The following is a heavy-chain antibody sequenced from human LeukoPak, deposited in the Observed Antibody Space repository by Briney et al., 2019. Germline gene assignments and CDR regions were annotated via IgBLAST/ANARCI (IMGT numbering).Heavy chain of an antibody. CDR2: IYYSGST. J-gene: IGHJ4*02. CDR1: GGSISSSSYY. Sequence: SETLSLTCTVSGGSISSSSYYWGWIRQPPGKGLEWIGSIYYSGSTYYNPSLKSRVTISVDTSKNQFSLKLSSVTAADTAVYYCARVFGSWYYFDLWGQGTQVTVSS. CDR3: ARVFGSWYYFDL. D-gene: IGHD6-13*01. V-gene: IGHV4-39*01.